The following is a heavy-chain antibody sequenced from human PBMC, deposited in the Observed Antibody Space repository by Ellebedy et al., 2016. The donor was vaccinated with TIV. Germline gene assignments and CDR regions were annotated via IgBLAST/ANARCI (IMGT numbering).Heavy chain of an antibody. J-gene: IGHJ4*02. CDR3: ARGFGDY. V-gene: IGHV3-7*01. Sequence: GESLKISXAASGFTFSTYWMTWVRQAPGKGLEWGANINQDGSEIYYVDSVKGRFTISRDNAKNSLYLQMNSLRAEDTAVYYCARGFGDYWGQGTLATVSS. D-gene: IGHD3-10*01. CDR1: GFTFSTYW. CDR2: INQDGSEI.